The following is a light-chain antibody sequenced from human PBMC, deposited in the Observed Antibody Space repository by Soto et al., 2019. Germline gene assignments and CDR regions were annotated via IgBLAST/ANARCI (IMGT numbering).Light chain of an antibody. V-gene: IGLV2-14*01. Sequence: QSVLTQPASVSGSPGQSITISCTGTSSDVGGYNYVSWYQQHPGKAPKLMIYDVSNRPSGVSNRFSGSKSGNTASLTISGLQADDEADYYCNSYTSSSTHVFGPGTKVTDL. J-gene: IGLJ1*01. CDR1: SSDVGGYNY. CDR2: DVS. CDR3: NSYTSSSTHV.